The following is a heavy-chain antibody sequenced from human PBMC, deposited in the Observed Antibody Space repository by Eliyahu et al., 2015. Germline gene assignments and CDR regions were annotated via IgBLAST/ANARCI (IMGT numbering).Heavy chain of an antibody. Sequence: EVQLVESGGGLVQPGGSLRLSCAASGFTLSSYWIHWVRQPPGKGLVWVSRITSDGRSTTYAESVRGRFTLSRDNVKNTLYLQMNSLRDEDTAVYYCARDGGFGTPLDPWGQGTLVTVSS. J-gene: IGHJ5*02. CDR3: ARDGGFGTPLDP. V-gene: IGHV3-74*01. CDR1: GFTLSSYW. D-gene: IGHD3-10*01. CDR2: ITSDGRST.